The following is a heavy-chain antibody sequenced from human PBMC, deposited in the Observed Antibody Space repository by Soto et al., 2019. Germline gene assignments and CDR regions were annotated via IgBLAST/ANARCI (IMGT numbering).Heavy chain of an antibody. Sequence: SETLSLTCAVYGGSFSGYYWSWIRQPPGKGLEWIGEINHSGSTNYNPSLKSRVTISVDTSKNQFSLKLSSVPAADTAVYYCARGHRIYPYCSGPTCYLWYFDYSGQPTLLTVSS. V-gene: IGHV4-34*01. CDR3: ARGHRIYPYCSGPTCYLWYFDY. CDR2: INHSGST. D-gene: IGHD2-15*01. J-gene: IGHJ4*02. CDR1: GGSFSGYY.